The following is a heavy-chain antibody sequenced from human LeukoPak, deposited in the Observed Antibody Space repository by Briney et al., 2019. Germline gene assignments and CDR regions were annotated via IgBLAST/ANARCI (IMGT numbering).Heavy chain of an antibody. J-gene: IGHJ5*02. D-gene: IGHD1-26*01. V-gene: IGHV1-69*01. CDR3: ARIVLGAFNWFDP. CDR2: IIPISATV. CDR1: GGTFSSYA. Sequence: SVKVSCKASGGTFSSYAIHWVRQAPGQGLEWMGGIIPISATVNYAQKFQGRVAITADGSTTTAYMELSSLRSDDTAVYFCARIVLGAFNWFDPWGQGTLVTVSS.